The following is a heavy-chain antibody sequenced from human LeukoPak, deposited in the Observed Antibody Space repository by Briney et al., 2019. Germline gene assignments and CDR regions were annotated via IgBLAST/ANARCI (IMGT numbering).Heavy chain of an antibody. V-gene: IGHV3-23*01. D-gene: IGHD6-19*01. J-gene: IGHJ4*02. Sequence: GGSLRLSCAASGFTFSSYAMSWVRQAPGKGLEWVSAISGSGGSTYYADSVKGRFTISRDNSKNTLYLQMNSLRAEDTAVYYCARGGAVAVLYYFDYWGQGTLVTVSS. CDR2: ISGSGGST. CDR3: ARGGAVAVLYYFDY. CDR1: GFTFSSYA.